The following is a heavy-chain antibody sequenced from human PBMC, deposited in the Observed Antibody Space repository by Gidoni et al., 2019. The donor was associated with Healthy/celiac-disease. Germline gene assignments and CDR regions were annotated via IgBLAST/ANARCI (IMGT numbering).Heavy chain of an antibody. J-gene: IGHJ6*03. V-gene: IGHV4-34*01. CDR3: ARQNRYSSSYPHYYYYYYMDV. CDR2: INHSGST. Sequence: QVQLQQWGAGLLTPSETLSLTCAVYGGSFRGYSWSWIRQPPGKGLEWIGEINHSGSTNYNPSLKSRVTIAVDTSKNQFSRKLSSVTAADTAVYYCARQNRYSSSYPHYYYYYYMDVWGKGTTVTVSS. D-gene: IGHD6-6*01. CDR1: GGSFRGYS.